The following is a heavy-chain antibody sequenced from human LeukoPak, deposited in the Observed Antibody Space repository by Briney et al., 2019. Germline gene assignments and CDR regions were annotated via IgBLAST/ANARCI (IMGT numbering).Heavy chain of an antibody. Sequence: PSETLSLTCTVSGGSIISYYWSWIRQPAGKGLEWIGRIYPSGTTNYNPSLESRVTMSLDTSRNQFSLKLSSVTAADTAVYYCARDRSAEYFDLWGRGTLVTVSS. CDR2: IYPSGTT. CDR3: ARDRSAEYFDL. D-gene: IGHD2-15*01. CDR1: GGSIISYY. V-gene: IGHV4-4*07. J-gene: IGHJ2*01.